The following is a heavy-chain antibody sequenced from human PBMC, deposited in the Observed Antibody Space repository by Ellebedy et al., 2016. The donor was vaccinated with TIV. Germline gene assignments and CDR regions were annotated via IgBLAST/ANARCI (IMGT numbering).Heavy chain of an antibody. CDR3: ARARSSGWLHTPDY. V-gene: IGHV1-46*04. CDR1: GYTFTNYY. CDR2: INPSGGST. D-gene: IGHD6-19*01. J-gene: IGHJ4*02. Sequence: AASVKVSCNASGYTFTNYYMHCLRQAPGQGLEWMGIINPSGGSTTYTQNLQGRVTMTRATSTTTVYMELNSLRSEDTAVYYCARARSSGWLHTPDYWGQGTLVIVSS.